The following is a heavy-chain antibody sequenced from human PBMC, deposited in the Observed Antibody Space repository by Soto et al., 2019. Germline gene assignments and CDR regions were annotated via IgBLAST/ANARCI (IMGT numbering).Heavy chain of an antibody. V-gene: IGHV1-69*08. CDR3: ARDRYAYGSGSMIEY. J-gene: IGHJ4*02. Sequence: QVQLVQSGAEVKKPGSSVKVSCKASGGTFSSYTVSWVRQATGQGLEWMGRIVPILGVPNYAQRFQGRVTITADKGTNTAYMELSSLRSEDTAVYYCARDRYAYGSGSMIEYWGQGTLVTVSS. D-gene: IGHD3-10*01. CDR2: IVPILGVP. CDR1: GGTFSSYT.